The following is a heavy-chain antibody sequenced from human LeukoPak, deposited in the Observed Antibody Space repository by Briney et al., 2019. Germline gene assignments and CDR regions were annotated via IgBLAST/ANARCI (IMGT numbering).Heavy chain of an antibody. V-gene: IGHV1-18*04. Sequence: ASVKVSCKASGYTFTGYGIIWVRQAPGQGLEWMGWISPYNGNTNYAQKFQGRVTMTTDTSTTTTYMELRSLRSDDTAVYYCARDLDSGGTTFRALNYWAQGTLVTAPS. CDR1: GYTFTGYG. CDR3: ARDLDSGGTTFRALNY. J-gene: IGHJ4*02. D-gene: IGHD1-14*01. CDR2: ISPYNGNT.